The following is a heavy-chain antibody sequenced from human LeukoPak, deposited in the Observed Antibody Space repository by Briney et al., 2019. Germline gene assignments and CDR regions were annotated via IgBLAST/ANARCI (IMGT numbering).Heavy chain of an antibody. CDR2: IYYSGST. D-gene: IGHD3-16*01. V-gene: IGHV4-59*01. CDR1: GGPISSYY. Sequence: PSETLSLTCTVSGGPISSYYWSWIRQPPGKGLEWIGYIYYSGSTNYNPSLKSRVTISVDTSKNQFSLKLSSVTAADTAVYYCARTSRATLDYWGQGTLVTVSS. CDR3: ARTSRATLDY. J-gene: IGHJ4*02.